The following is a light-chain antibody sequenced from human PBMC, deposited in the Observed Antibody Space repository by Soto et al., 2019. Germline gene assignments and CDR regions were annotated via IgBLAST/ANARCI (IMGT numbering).Light chain of an antibody. V-gene: IGKV3D-20*01. CDR2: DAS. J-gene: IGKJ5*01. CDR3: QQYGSSTGN. CDR1: QSVSSSY. Sequence: IVLTQSPATLSLSTGERATLSCGASQSVSSSYLAWYQQKPSLAPSLRIYDASSRATGTPDRFSGSWSGTDCTLTISTLEPEDFAVYYCQQYGSSTGNFGQATRLEIK.